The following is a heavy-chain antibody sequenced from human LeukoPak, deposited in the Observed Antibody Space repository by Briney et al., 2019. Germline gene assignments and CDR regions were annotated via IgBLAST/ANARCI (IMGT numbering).Heavy chain of an antibody. CDR3: ARRAGAYSHPYDY. V-gene: IGHV3-53*01. D-gene: IGHD4/OR15-4a*01. CDR2: IYSDNT. Sequence: PGGSLRLSCAASGFTFSNAWMSWVRQAPGKGLEWVSSIYSDNTHYSDSVKGRFTISRDNSKNTLYLQMNSLRAEDTAVYYCARRAGAYSHPYDYWGQGTLVTVSS. J-gene: IGHJ4*02. CDR1: GFTFSNAW.